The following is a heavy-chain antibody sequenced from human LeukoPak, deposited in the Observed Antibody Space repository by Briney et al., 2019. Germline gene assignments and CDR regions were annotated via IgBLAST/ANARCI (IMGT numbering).Heavy chain of an antibody. CDR1: GFTFSSYG. CDR2: ISYDGSNK. V-gene: IGHV3-30*18. Sequence: GGSLRLSCAASGFTFSSYGMHWVRQAPGKGLEWVAAISYDGSNKYYADSVKGRFTISRDNSKNTLYLQMNSLRAEDTAVYYCAKDDRYYGSGSYPDYWGQGTLVTVSS. D-gene: IGHD3-10*01. J-gene: IGHJ4*02. CDR3: AKDDRYYGSGSYPDY.